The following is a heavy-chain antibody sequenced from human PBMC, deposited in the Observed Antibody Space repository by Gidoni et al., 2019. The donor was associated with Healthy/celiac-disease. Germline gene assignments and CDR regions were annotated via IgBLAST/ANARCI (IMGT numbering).Heavy chain of an antibody. V-gene: IGHV4-59*08. J-gene: IGHJ2*01. CDR2: IYSSGST. CDR1: GGSISSYY. CDR3: ARQLWGPYWYFDL. D-gene: IGHD7-27*01. Sequence: QVQLQESGPGLVKPSETLSLTCTVSGGSISSYYWSWIRQPPGKGLEWIGYIYSSGSTNYNPSLKSRVTISVDASKNQFSLKLSSVTAADTAVYYCARQLWGPYWYFDLWGRGTLVTVSS.